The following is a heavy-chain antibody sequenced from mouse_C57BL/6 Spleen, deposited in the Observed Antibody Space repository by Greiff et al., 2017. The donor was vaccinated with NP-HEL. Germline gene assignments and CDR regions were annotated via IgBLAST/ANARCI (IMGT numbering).Heavy chain of an antibody. Sequence: EVKLLESGAELVKPGASVKLSCTASGFNITDYYMHWVKQRPEQGLEWIGRIDPEDGATKYAPKFQGKATITADTSSNTAYLQLSSLTSEDTAVYYCASYGYDGFAYWGQGTLVTVSA. J-gene: IGHJ3*01. CDR1: GFNITDYY. D-gene: IGHD2-2*01. CDR3: ASYGYDGFAY. CDR2: IDPEDGAT. V-gene: IGHV14-2*01.